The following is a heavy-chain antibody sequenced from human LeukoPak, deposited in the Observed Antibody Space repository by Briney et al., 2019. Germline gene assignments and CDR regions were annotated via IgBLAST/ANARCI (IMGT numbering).Heavy chain of an antibody. V-gene: IGHV1-69*05. CDR2: IIPNFGTT. D-gene: IGHD3-22*01. Sequence: ASVKVSCKASGGTFSSYAISWVRQAPGQGLEWMGRIIPNFGTTNYAQKFQGRVTITTDESTSTAYMELSSLRSEDTAVYYCAITYYYDSSGFFSHRWGQGTLVTVSS. J-gene: IGHJ4*02. CDR3: AITYYYDSSGFFSHR. CDR1: GGTFSSYA.